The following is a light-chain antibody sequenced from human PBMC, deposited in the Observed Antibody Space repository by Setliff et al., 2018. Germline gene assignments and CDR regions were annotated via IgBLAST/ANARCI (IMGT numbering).Light chain of an antibody. CDR1: SSDVGGYKY. V-gene: IGLV2-11*01. CDR2: DVS. CDR3: CSYGGDNNLV. Sequence: QSALAQPRSVSGSPGQSVTISCTGTSSDVGGYKYVSWYQQHPGKAPKLMIYDVSKRPSGVPDRFSGSKSANTASLTISGLQAEDEADYYCCSYGGDNNLVFGTGTKVTVL. J-gene: IGLJ1*01.